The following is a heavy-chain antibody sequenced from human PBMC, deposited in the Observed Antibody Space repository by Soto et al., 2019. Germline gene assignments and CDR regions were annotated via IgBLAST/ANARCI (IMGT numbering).Heavy chain of an antibody. Sequence: LRLSCAASGFTFSSYGMHWVRQAPGKGLEWVAVIWYDGSNKYYADSVKGRFTISRDNSKNTLYLQMNSLRAEDTAVYYCARDRVETRYYYYGMDVWGQGTTVTVSS. CDR2: IWYDGSNK. D-gene: IGHD5-18*01. CDR3: ARDRVETRYYYYGMDV. V-gene: IGHV3-33*01. J-gene: IGHJ6*02. CDR1: GFTFSSYG.